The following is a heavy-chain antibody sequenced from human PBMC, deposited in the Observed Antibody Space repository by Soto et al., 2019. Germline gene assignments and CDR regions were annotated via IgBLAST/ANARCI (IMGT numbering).Heavy chain of an antibody. V-gene: IGHV1-46*01. J-gene: IGHJ6*02. CDR1: GYTFTSDH. CDR2: IDPNGGTT. CDR3: ARSPVNHYGLDL. Sequence: QAQLMQSGAEVKKPGASVRVSCKVSGYTFTSDHIHWVRQAPGQGLEWMGIIDPNGGTTNSARMLQGRVSMSRDTSTSTVYMELSSLTLQDTAVSSCARSPVNHYGLDLWGHGPTVTVSS. D-gene: IGHD6-19*01.